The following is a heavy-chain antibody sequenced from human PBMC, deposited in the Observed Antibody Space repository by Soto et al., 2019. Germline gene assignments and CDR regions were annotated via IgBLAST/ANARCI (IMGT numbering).Heavy chain of an antibody. J-gene: IGHJ3*02. V-gene: IGHV3-30-3*01. CDR3: ARDLGCSGGSCSVGNAFDI. CDR2: ISYDGSNK. CDR1: GFTFSSYA. D-gene: IGHD2-15*01. Sequence: GGSLRLSCAASGFTFSSYAMHWVRQAPGKGLEWVAVISYDGSNKYYADSVKGRFTISRDNSKNRLYLQMNSLRAEDTAVYYCARDLGCSGGSCSVGNAFDIWGQGTMVTVSS.